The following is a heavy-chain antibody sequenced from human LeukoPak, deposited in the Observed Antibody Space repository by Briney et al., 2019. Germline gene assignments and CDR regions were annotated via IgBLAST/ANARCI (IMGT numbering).Heavy chain of an antibody. CDR3: ARVRYSSSWPYYFDY. Sequence: GGSLRLSCAASGFTVSSNYMSWVRQAPGKGLEWVSVIYSGGSTYYADPVKGRFTISRDNSKNTLYLQMNSLRAEDTAVYYCARVRYSSSWPYYFDYWGQGTLVTVSS. D-gene: IGHD6-13*01. CDR1: GFTVSSNY. J-gene: IGHJ4*02. CDR2: IYSGGST. V-gene: IGHV3-66*01.